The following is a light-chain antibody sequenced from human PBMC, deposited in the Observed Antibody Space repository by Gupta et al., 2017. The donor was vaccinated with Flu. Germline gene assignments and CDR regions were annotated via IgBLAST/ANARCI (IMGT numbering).Light chain of an antibody. CDR1: SNDVGGANR. CDR2: DVT. CDR3: FSYAGRVMWV. Sequence: QSALTQPRSVSGSPGQSVTVSCTGASNDVGGANRVSWYQQRPGKAPNVVLYDVTERPSGVSDRFSGSQSGNTASLTISGLQADDEADYYCFSYAGRVMWVFGTGTTVTVL. J-gene: IGLJ1*01. V-gene: IGLV2-11*01.